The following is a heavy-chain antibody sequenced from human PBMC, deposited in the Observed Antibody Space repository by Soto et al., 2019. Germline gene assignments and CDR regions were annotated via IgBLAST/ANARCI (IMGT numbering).Heavy chain of an antibody. D-gene: IGHD6-13*01. V-gene: IGHV3-30-3*01. CDR1: GFTFSSYA. CDR2: ISYDGSNK. CDR3: ARDLYSSSWYLSYYYYGMDV. Sequence: QVQLVESGGGVVQPGRSLRLSCAASGFTFSSYAMHWVRQAPGKGLEWVAVISYDGSNKYYADSVKGRFTISRDNSKNTLYLQMNSLRADDTAVYYCARDLYSSSWYLSYYYYGMDVWGQGTTVTVSS. J-gene: IGHJ6*02.